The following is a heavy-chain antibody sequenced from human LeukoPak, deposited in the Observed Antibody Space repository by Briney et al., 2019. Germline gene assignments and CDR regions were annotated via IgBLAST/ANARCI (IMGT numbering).Heavy chain of an antibody. D-gene: IGHD6-6*01. V-gene: IGHV3-48*01. CDR2: ISSSGSTI. CDR3: ARQRGIAARPGLGMDV. J-gene: IGHJ6*02. CDR1: GFTFSSHS. Sequence: GGSLRLSCAASGFTFSSHSMNWVRQAPGKGLEWVSYISSSGSTIYYADSVKGRFSISRDNAKNSLHLQMNSLRAEDTAVYYCARQRGIAARPGLGMDVWGQGTTVTVSS.